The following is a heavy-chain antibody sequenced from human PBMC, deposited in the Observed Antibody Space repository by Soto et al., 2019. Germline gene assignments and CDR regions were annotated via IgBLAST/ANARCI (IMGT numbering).Heavy chain of an antibody. D-gene: IGHD1-26*01. CDR3: ARDREWELYGNDAFDI. Sequence: SETLSLTCTASGGSVSSGSYYWSWIRQPPGKGLEWIGYIYYSGSTNYNPSLKSRVTISVDTSKNQFSLKLSSVTAADTAVYYCARDREWELYGNDAFDIWGQGTMVTVSS. CDR2: IYYSGST. CDR1: GGSVSSGSYY. J-gene: IGHJ3*02. V-gene: IGHV4-61*01.